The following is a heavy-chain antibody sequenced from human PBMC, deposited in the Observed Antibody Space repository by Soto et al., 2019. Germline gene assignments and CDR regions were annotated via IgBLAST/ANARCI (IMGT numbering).Heavy chain of an antibody. CDR2: ISAYSGNT. CDR3: ARVVKAGDYGDYGRYYFDY. CDR1: GYTFTTYG. Sequence: GSVKVSFKASGYTFTTYGITWVRQAPGQGLEWMGWISAYSGNTNYAQKLQGRLTVTTDTSTNTAYMDLRSLRSDDTAVYYCARVVKAGDYGDYGRYYFDYWGQGTMVTVSS. J-gene: IGHJ4*01. V-gene: IGHV1-18*04. D-gene: IGHD4-17*01.